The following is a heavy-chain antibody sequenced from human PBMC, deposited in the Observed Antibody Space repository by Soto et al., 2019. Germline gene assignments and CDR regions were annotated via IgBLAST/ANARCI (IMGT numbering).Heavy chain of an antibody. V-gene: IGHV3-30-3*01. CDR2: ISYDGTKI. D-gene: IGHD2-15*01. J-gene: IGHJ6*02. CDR3: ARRDFYCRGRNCYSGDYAMDV. Sequence: PGGSLRLSCTASGFTFSIYAMQWVRQAPGKGLEWVAIISYDGTKIDYAGSVKGRFTISRDNSKNTLYLQMNSLTTEDTAVYYCARRDFYCRGRNCYSGDYAMDVWGQGTTVTVSS. CDR1: GFTFSIYA.